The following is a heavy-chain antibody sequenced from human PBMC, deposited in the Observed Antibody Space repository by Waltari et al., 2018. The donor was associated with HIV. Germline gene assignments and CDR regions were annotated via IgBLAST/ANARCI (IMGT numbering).Heavy chain of an antibody. Sequence: QVQLQQWGAGLFRPSGPFSLTCAVYRRSFSEHFWPSVPPAPGQRLQWLGEINHSGTTVYDKSLPGRLAISRDASKNQFSLTLRSVTATDTAVYFCGRNALQWSATNSDFWTGHPDHYSAIDAWGQGTTVVVS. D-gene: IGHD3-3*01. J-gene: IGHJ6*02. CDR1: RRSFSEHF. CDR2: INHSGTT. CDR3: GRNALQWSATNSDFWTGHPDHYSAIDA. V-gene: IGHV4-34*02.